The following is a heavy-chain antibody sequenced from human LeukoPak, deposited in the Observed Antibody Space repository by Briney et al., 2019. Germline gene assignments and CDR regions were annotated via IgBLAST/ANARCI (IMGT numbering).Heavy chain of an antibody. D-gene: IGHD3-10*01. V-gene: IGHV3-30*04. Sequence: GGSLRLSCAASGFTFSSYAMHWVRQAPGKGLEWVAVISYDGSNKYYADSVKGRFTISRDNSKNTLYLQMNSLRAEDTAVYYCASEYRRGCFDYWGQGTLVTVSS. CDR1: GFTFSSYA. CDR3: ASEYRRGCFDY. J-gene: IGHJ4*02. CDR2: ISYDGSNK.